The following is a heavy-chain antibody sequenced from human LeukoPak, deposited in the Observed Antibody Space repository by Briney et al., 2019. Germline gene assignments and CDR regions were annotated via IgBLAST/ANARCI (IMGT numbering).Heavy chain of an antibody. CDR2: ISYDGSNK. J-gene: IGHJ4*02. CDR3: ASGSRWDF. Sequence: PGGSLRLSCAASGFTFSSYAMHWVRQAPGKGLEWVAVISYDGSNKYYADSVKGRFTISRDNSKNTLYLQMNSLRAEDTAVYYCASGSRWDFWGQGTLVTVSS. D-gene: IGHD3-10*01. V-gene: IGHV3-30-3*01. CDR1: GFTFSSYA.